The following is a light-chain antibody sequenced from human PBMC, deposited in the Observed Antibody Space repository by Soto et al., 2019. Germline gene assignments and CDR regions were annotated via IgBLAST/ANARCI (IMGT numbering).Light chain of an antibody. CDR2: WAS. CDR1: QTVLDSSNNKDY. CDR3: HQYYSTPRT. Sequence: DIVMTQSPDSLAVSLGERATINCKSSQTVLDSSNNKDYLTWYQQKPGQPPKLLFYWASTREFGVPDRFSRGGSGTDFTLTISSLQAEDVELDYCHQYYSTPRTFGHGTAVEIK. V-gene: IGKV4-1*01. J-gene: IGKJ1*01.